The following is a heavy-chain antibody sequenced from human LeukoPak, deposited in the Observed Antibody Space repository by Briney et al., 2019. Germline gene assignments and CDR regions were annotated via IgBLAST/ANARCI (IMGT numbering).Heavy chain of an antibody. J-gene: IGHJ4*02. Sequence: GASVKVSCKASGCTFTSYYMHWVRQAPGQGLEWMGIINPSGGSTSYAQKFQGRVTMTRDTSTSTVYMELSSLRSEDTAVYYCARVSGWYHYFDYWGQGTLVTVSS. CDR2: INPSGGST. V-gene: IGHV1-46*01. CDR1: GCTFTSYY. CDR3: ARVSGWYHYFDY. D-gene: IGHD6-19*01.